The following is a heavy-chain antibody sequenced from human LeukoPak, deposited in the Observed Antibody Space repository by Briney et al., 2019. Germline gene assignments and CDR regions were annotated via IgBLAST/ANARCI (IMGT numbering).Heavy chain of an antibody. CDR2: ITDDGGRA. D-gene: IGHD1-14*01. Sequence: GGSLRLSCAGSGFTFGGYGMHWFRQTPGKGLEWVAVITDDGGRAFYADSVKGRFTISRDNSKNTMSVQMDDLRADDTAGYYCTKYNTGHSDCCGQGPLASVSS. CDR3: TKYNTGHSDC. CDR1: GFTFGGYG. V-gene: IGHV3-33*03. J-gene: IGHJ4*02.